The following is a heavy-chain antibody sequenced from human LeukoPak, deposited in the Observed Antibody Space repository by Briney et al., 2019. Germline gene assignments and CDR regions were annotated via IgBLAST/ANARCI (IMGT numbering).Heavy chain of an antibody. CDR3: AREESGYDSPYFDY. J-gene: IGHJ4*02. CDR1: GFTFSDYY. Sequence: GGSLRLSCAVSGFTFSDYYMSWIRQAPGKGLEWVSYISSGGSTISHADSVKGRFTISRDNAENSLYLQMNSLRAEDTAVYYCAREESGYDSPYFDYWGQGTLVTVSS. V-gene: IGHV3-11*04. D-gene: IGHD5-12*01. CDR2: ISSGGSTI.